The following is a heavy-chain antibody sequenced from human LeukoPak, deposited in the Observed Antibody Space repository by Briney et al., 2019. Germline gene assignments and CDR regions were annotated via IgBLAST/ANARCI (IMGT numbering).Heavy chain of an antibody. D-gene: IGHD3-9*01. CDR3: ARGQLRYGDWLSRSPH. CDR1: GFTFSSYE. Sequence: GGSLRLSCAASGFTFSSYEMSWVRQAPGKGLEWVSYITSSGNTIYYADSVRGRFTISRDNAKNSLFLQMNSLRAEDTAVYYCARGQLRYGDWLSRSPHWGQGTLVIVSS. CDR2: ITSSGNTI. V-gene: IGHV3-48*03. J-gene: IGHJ4*02.